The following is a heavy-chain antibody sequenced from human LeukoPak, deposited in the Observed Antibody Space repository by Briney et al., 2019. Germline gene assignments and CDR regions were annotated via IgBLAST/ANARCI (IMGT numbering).Heavy chain of an antibody. CDR3: ARGLSRGFDN. CDR1: GGSISSGSNY. J-gene: IGHJ4*02. Sequence: SQTLSLTCTVSGGSISSGSNYWSWIRQPAGKEPEWIGRLYSSGTTNYNPSLKSRVTISVDTSKNQFSLKLSSVTAADTAVYFCARGLSRGFDNWGQGTLVTVSS. CDR2: LYSSGTT. V-gene: IGHV4-61*02.